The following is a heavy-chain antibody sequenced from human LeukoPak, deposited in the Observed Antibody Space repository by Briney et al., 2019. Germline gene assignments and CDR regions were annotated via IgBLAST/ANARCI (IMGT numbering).Heavy chain of an antibody. CDR1: GGTFSSYA. V-gene: IGHV1-69*13. D-gene: IGHD3-3*01. Sequence: GASVKVSCKASGGTFSSYAISWVRQAPGQGLEWMGGIIPIFGTANYAQKFQGRVTITADESTSTAYMELSSLRSEDTAVYYCARDYDFWSGGYNWFDPWGQGTLVTVSS. CDR2: IIPIFGTA. CDR3: ARDYDFWSGGYNWFDP. J-gene: IGHJ5*02.